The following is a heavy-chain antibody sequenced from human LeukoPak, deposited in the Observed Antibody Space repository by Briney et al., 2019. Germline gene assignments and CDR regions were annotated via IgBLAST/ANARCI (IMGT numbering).Heavy chain of an antibody. CDR3: ARVGAWGSGSSFPSYFDY. CDR1: GCTFSSYW. V-gene: IGHV3-7*01. D-gene: IGHD3-10*01. CDR2: RKLDGSDQ. Sequence: PGGSLTLSCAASGCTFSSYWMNWVRQAPGKGREWVGTRKLDGSDQYYVDSVKGRFTVSRDNAKTSLYLQMNSLMAEDTALYYCARVGAWGSGSSFPSYFDYWGQGPLATVSS. J-gene: IGHJ4*02.